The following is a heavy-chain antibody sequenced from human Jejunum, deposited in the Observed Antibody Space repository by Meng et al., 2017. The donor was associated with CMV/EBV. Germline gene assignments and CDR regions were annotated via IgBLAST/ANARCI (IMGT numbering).Heavy chain of an antibody. CDR2: SDPTGYT. Sequence: EVHLAESGGALIQPGGSLRLSCSASGFAFRAFWMHWVRQSPGKGLECVSISDPTGYTYYADSVKGRFSISSDSSRNTLYIEMNSLRVEDTAVYYCARGMYFSPWGQGTLVTVSS. CDR1: GFAFRAFW. CDR3: ARGMYFSP. J-gene: IGHJ5*02. V-gene: IGHV3-66*01. D-gene: IGHD2-8*01.